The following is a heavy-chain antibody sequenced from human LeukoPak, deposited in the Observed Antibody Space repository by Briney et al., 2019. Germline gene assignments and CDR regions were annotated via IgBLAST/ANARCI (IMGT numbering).Heavy chain of an antibody. V-gene: IGHV4-30-4*01. D-gene: IGHD5-12*01. CDR3: ARASVDDRDFDY. CDR2: IYYSGST. CDR1: GGSISSGDYY. J-gene: IGHJ4*02. Sequence: SETLSLTCTVSGGSISSGDYYWSWIRQPPGKGLEWIGYIYYSGSTYYNPSLKSRVTISVDTSKNQFSLKLSSVTAADTAVYYCARASVDDRDFDYWGQGTLVTVSS.